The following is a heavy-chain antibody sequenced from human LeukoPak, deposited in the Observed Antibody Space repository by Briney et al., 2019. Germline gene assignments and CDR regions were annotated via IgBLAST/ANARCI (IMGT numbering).Heavy chain of an antibody. D-gene: IGHD3-22*01. CDR1: GGSNSSYY. CDR2: IYYSGGT. V-gene: IGHV4-59*01. J-gene: IGHJ4*02. CDR3: ARYEDSSGYYAFDY. Sequence: SGTLSLTCTVSGGSNSSYYWSWIRQPPGKGLEWIGYIYYSGGTNYNPSLKSRVTISVDTSKNQFSLKLSSVTAADTAVYYCARYEDSSGYYAFDYWGQGTLVTVSS.